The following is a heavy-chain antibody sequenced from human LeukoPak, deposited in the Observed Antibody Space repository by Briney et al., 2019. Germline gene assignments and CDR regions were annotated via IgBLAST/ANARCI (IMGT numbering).Heavy chain of an antibody. J-gene: IGHJ5*02. V-gene: IGHV6-1*01. Sequence: SQTLSLTCAISGDSVSSNSAAWNWIRQSPSRGLEWLGSTYYRSKWYNDYAVSGKSRITIKPDTSKNQFSLQLNSVTPEDTAVYYCARGGNSSGWYFDWFDPWGQGTLVTVSS. CDR2: TYYRSKWYN. D-gene: IGHD6-19*01. CDR1: GDSVSSNSAA. CDR3: ARGGNSSGWYFDWFDP.